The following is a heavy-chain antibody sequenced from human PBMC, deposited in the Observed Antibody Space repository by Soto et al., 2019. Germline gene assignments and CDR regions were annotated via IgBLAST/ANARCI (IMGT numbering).Heavy chain of an antibody. CDR1: GLKFRNYA. Sequence: EVQLLESGGGLVQPGGSLRLSCAASGLKFRNYAMTWVRQAPGKGPEWVSTVSGNGGETFYADSVKGRFTISRDNSKDTFYLIMKSLRVEDTAVYYCAKGGHMSFFDYWGQGTPVAVSP. V-gene: IGHV3-23*01. CDR3: AKGGHMSFFDY. J-gene: IGHJ4*02. CDR2: VSGNGGET.